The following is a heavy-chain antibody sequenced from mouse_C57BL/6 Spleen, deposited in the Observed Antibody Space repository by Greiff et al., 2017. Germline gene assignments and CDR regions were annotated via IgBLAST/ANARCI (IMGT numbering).Heavy chain of an antibody. D-gene: IGHD4-1*01. J-gene: IGHJ2*01. Sequence: VQLQQSGAELVRPGASVKLSCTASGFNIKDDYMHWVKQRPEQGLEWIGWIDPENGDTEYASKFKGKATLTADKSSSTDYMQLSSLTSEDSAVYFCARGSTGTFDYWGQGTTLTVSS. CDR2: IDPENGDT. CDR3: ARGSTGTFDY. V-gene: IGHV14-4*01. CDR1: GFNIKDDY.